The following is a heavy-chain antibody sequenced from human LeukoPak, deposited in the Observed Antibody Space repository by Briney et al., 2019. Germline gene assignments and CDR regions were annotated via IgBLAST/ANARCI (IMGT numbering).Heavy chain of an antibody. CDR3: AKLSKRRDSSGYYQSDFDY. V-gene: IGHV3-23*01. D-gene: IGHD3-22*01. CDR1: GFTFSSYG. Sequence: GGSLRLSCAASGFTFSSYGMSWVRQAPGKGLEWVSAISGRGGSTYYADSVKGRFTISRDNSKNTLYLQMNSLRAEDTAVYYCAKLSKRRDSSGYYQSDFDYWGQGTLVTVSS. J-gene: IGHJ4*02. CDR2: ISGRGGST.